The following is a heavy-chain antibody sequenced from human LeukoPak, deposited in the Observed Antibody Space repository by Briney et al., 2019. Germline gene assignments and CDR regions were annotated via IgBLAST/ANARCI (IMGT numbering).Heavy chain of an antibody. CDR2: ITWDAGST. V-gene: IGHV3-43*01. CDR1: GFTFDDYT. D-gene: IGHD2-15*01. CDR3: AKDGKISGLFDD. Sequence: GGSLRLSCAASGFTFDDYTMHWARQVPGKGLECISFITWDAGSTYYADSVKGRFTISRDNSKNSLYLLMNSLRTEDTALYYCAKDGKISGLFDDWGQGTLVTVSS. J-gene: IGHJ4*02.